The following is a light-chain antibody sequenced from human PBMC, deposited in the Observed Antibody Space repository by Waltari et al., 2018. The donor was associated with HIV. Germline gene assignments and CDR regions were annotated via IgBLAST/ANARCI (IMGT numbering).Light chain of an antibody. Sequence: SSELTQDPAVSVALGQTVRITCQGDSLRSYYASWYQQKPGQAPVLVIYGKNNRPSGIPDRFSCASLGNTASLALTWAQAEDEADYFRNSRDSSGILFGGGTKLTVL. J-gene: IGLJ2*01. V-gene: IGLV3-19*01. CDR2: GKN. CDR3: NSRDSSGIL. CDR1: SLRSYY.